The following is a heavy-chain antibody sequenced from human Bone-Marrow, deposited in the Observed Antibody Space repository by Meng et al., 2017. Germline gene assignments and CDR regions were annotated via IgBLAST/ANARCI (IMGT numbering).Heavy chain of an antibody. Sequence: QGQGLGWGEGLLQPWWPVSLTVTALVGSVSVDYGSWFRQPPGRGLGWIWEIKHRGSTNYNPSLKSRVPISVDTSQNNRSLKLSSVTAAGSAVYYCARGPTTMAHDFDYWGQGTLVTVSS. CDR2: IKHRGST. CDR1: VGSVSVDY. CDR3: ARGPTTMAHDFDY. D-gene: IGHD4-11*01. V-gene: IGHV4-34*01. J-gene: IGHJ4*02.